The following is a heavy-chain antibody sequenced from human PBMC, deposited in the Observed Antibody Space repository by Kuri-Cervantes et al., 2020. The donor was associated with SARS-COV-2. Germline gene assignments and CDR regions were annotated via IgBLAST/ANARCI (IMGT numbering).Heavy chain of an antibody. D-gene: IGHD3-10*01. J-gene: IGHJ4*02. CDR1: GFTFDGYA. CDR3: AKDMEPWRYGSGSYFHY. CDR2: ISWNSGSI. Sequence: GGSLTLSCAASGFTFDGYAMYWVRQAPGKGLEWVSGISWNSGSIGYSDSVKGRFTISRDNAKNSLYLQMYSLRAEDVALYYCAKDMEPWRYGSGSYFHYWGQGTLVTVSS. V-gene: IGHV3-9*03.